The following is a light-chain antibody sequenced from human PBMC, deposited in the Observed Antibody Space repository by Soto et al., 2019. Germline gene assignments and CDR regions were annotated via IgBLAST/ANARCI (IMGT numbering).Light chain of an antibody. J-gene: IGLJ1*01. CDR1: SSDVGGYNY. V-gene: IGLV2-11*01. Sequence: QCALTQPRSVYGSPGQSVTISCTGTSSDVGGYNYVSWYQQHPGKAPKLMIYDVSKRPSGVPDRFSGSKSGNTASLTISGLQAEDEADYYCCSYAGSYTLYVFGTGTKLTVL. CDR2: DVS. CDR3: CSYAGSYTLYV.